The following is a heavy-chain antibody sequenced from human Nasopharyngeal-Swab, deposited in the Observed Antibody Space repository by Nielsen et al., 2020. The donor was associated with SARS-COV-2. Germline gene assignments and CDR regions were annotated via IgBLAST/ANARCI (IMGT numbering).Heavy chain of an antibody. Sequence: WGRQAPVQGPEWMGIINPSGGRTSYAQKFQGRVTMTRDTSTSTVYMELSSLRSEDTAVYYCARDLGYGDYGGGFDYWGQGTLVTVSS. J-gene: IGHJ4*02. CDR3: ARDLGYGDYGGGFDY. D-gene: IGHD4-17*01. V-gene: IGHV1-46*01. CDR2: INPSGGRT.